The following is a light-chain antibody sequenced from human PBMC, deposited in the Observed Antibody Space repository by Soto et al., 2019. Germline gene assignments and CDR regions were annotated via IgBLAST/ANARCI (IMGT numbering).Light chain of an antibody. J-gene: IGLJ3*02. CDR3: AAWDDRMGGPV. CDR1: SSNIGSNY. Sequence: QSALTQPPSASETPGQRVTISCSGGSSNIGSNYVYWYQQLPGTAPKLLIYKNNLRPSGVPDRFSGSKSGTSASLAIGGLRSEDEADYHCAAWDDRMGGPVFGGGTKLTVL. CDR2: KNN. V-gene: IGLV1-47*01.